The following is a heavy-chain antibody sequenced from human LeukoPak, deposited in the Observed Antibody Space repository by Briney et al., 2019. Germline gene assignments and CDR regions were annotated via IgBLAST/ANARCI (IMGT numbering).Heavy chain of an antibody. CDR1: GFTFSSYA. CDR3: AKDRVTMIVVAWYFDL. CDR2: ISGSGGST. V-gene: IGHV3-23*01. J-gene: IGHJ2*01. Sequence: GGSLRLSCAASGFTFSSYAMSWVRQAPGKGLEWVSVISGSGGSTYYADSVKGRFTISRDDSKNTLYLQMNSLRAEDTAVYYCAKDRVTMIVVAWYFDLWGRGTLVTVSS. D-gene: IGHD3-22*01.